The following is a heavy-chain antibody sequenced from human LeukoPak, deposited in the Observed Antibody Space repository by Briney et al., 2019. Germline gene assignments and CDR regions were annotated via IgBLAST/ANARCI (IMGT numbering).Heavy chain of an antibody. CDR2: IKEDGSKK. CDR3: AKAIVAGAPGRFDY. J-gene: IGHJ4*02. Sequence: TGGSLRLSCAASGFTFSSHWMTWVRQAPGKGLEWVANIKEDGSKKNYVDSVKGRFTISRDNPKNSLYLQMNSLRAEDTAVYYRAKAIVAGAPGRFDYWGQGTLVTVSS. D-gene: IGHD2-2*01. CDR1: GFTFSSHW. V-gene: IGHV3-7*03.